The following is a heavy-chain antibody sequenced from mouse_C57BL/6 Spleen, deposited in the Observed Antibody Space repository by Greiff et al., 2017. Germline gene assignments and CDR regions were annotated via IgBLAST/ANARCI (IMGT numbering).Heavy chain of an antibody. CDR3: ARALFITTVVATDYYAMDY. Sequence: EVQLQQSGPELVKPGASVKISCKASGYSFTDYNMNWVKQSNGKSLEWIGVINPNYGTTSYNQKFKGKATLTVDQSSSTAYMQLNSLTSEDSAVYYCARALFITTVVATDYYAMDYWGQGTSVTVSS. CDR1: GYSFTDYN. J-gene: IGHJ4*01. V-gene: IGHV1-39*01. CDR2: INPNYGTT. D-gene: IGHD1-1*01.